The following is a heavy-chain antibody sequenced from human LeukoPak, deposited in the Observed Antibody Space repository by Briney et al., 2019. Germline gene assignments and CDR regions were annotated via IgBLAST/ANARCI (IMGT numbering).Heavy chain of an antibody. CDR3: VRHCYASGSDPLCYYDY. CDR1: GGSISPYY. J-gene: IGHJ4*02. Sequence: SETLSLTCTVSGGSISPYYWSWIRQPPGKGLEWIGYIYHRGSTNYNPSLKSRVTISIDTSKNQFSLKVSSVTAADTAVYYCVRHCYASGSDPLCYYDYWGQGTLVTVSS. V-gene: IGHV4-59*08. CDR2: IYHRGST. D-gene: IGHD3-10*01.